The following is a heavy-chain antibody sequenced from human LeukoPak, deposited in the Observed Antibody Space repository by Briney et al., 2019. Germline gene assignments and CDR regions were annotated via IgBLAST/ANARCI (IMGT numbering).Heavy chain of an antibody. Sequence: GGSLRLSCAASGFTFSSYAMSWVRQAPGKGLERVSAISGSGGSTYYADSVKGRFTISRDNSKNTLYLQMNSLRAEDTAVYYCARGYDSSGYYAGWLDPWGQGTLVTVSS. D-gene: IGHD3-22*01. J-gene: IGHJ5*02. V-gene: IGHV3-23*01. CDR1: GFTFSSYA. CDR3: ARGYDSSGYYAGWLDP. CDR2: ISGSGGST.